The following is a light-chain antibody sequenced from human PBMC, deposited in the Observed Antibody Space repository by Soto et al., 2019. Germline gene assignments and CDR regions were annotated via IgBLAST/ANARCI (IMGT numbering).Light chain of an antibody. CDR1: SSDIGTYNF. Sequence: QSALTQPASVSGSPGQSITISCTGTSSDIGTYNFVSWYQQLPGEAPKFMIYDDIKRPSGVSNRFSGSKSGNTASLTISGLQAEDEADYYCAAWDDSLSGWVFGGGTKLTVL. V-gene: IGLV2-23*01. CDR3: AAWDDSLSGWV. J-gene: IGLJ3*02. CDR2: DDI.